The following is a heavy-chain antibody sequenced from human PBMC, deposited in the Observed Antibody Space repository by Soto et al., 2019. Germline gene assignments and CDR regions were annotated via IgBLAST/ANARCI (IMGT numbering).Heavy chain of an antibody. V-gene: IGHV3-74*03. CDR2: IIGDGLYT. CDR1: GFTFSNYW. CDR3: ARGILGSGTANDH. D-gene: IGHD3-10*01. J-gene: IGHJ4*02. Sequence: EVQLVESGGGLVQPGGSLILSCAASGFTFSNYWMVWVRQAPRKGLVWVSRIIGDGLYTTYADSVKGRFTISRDNAKNTVYQQMNSLRVEETAVYYCARGILGSGTANDHWGQGTLVTVSS.